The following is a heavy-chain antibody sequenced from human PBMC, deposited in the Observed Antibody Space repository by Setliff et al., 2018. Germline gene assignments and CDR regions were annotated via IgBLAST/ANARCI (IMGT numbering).Heavy chain of an antibody. J-gene: IGHJ4*02. V-gene: IGHV3-21*05. Sequence: PGGSLRLSCAASGFTFSTYSMNWVRQAPGKGLEWISYISYDSIVITYADSVKGRFTISRDRSKNTVYLQMNRLRAEDTAVYYCAKRGHYSSSDGLSFDFWGQGTQVTVSS. CDR2: ISYDSIVI. D-gene: IGHD6-6*01. CDR1: GFTFSTYS. CDR3: AKRGHYSSSDGLSFDF.